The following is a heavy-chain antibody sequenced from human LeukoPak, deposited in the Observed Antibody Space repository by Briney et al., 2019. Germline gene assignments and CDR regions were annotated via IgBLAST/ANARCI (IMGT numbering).Heavy chain of an antibody. V-gene: IGHV1-46*01. Sequence: GESLKISCKASGYSFTRYFIHWVRQAPGQGLEWMGIIIPSDGSTSYAQKFQGRVTMTRDTSTSTVYMELSSLRSEDTAVYYCGRGKVVTMVRGVIITYFDYWGQGTLVTVSS. CDR1: GYSFTRYF. CDR2: IIPSDGST. J-gene: IGHJ4*02. D-gene: IGHD3-10*01. CDR3: GRGKVVTMVRGVIITYFDY.